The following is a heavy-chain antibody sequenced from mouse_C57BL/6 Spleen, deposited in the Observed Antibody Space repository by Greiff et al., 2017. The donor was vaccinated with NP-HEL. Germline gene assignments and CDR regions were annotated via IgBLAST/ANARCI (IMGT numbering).Heavy chain of an antibody. Sequence: VKVVESGPGLVAPSQSLSITCTVSGFSLTSYGVDWVRQPPGKGLEWLGVIWGGGSTNYNSALMSRLGISKDNSKSQVFLKMNSLQTDDTAMYYCAKRDYYGSSYGGFAYWGQGTLVTVSA. J-gene: IGHJ3*01. CDR2: IWGGGST. V-gene: IGHV2-9*01. D-gene: IGHD1-1*01. CDR3: AKRDYYGSSYGGFAY. CDR1: GFSLTSYG.